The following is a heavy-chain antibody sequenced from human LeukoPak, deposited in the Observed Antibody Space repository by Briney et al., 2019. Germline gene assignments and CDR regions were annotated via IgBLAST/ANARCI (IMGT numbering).Heavy chain of an antibody. D-gene: IGHD2-2*01. CDR3: AKDSEYQLLGSIHYYYYYMDV. J-gene: IGHJ6*03. Sequence: GGSLRLSCAASGFTFSNYGMHWVRQAPGKGLEWVAFIRYDGSNKYYADSVKGRFTISRDKSKNTLYLQMNSLRAEDTAVYYCAKDSEYQLLGSIHYYYYYMDVWGKGTTVTVSS. V-gene: IGHV3-30*02. CDR2: IRYDGSNK. CDR1: GFTFSNYG.